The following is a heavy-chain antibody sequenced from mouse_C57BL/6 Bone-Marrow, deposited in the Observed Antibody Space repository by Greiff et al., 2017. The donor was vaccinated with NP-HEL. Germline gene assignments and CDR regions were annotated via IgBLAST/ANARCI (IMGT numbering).Heavy chain of an antibody. CDR1: GYTFTSYW. J-gene: IGHJ1*03. Sequence: VQLQQPGAELVRPGSSVKLSCKASGYTFTSYWMHWVKQRPIQGLEWIGNIDPSDSETHYNQKFKDKATLTVDKSSSTAYMQLSSLTSEDSAVYYCERRGLRRGYFDVWGTGTTVTVSS. CDR3: ERRGLRRGYFDV. D-gene: IGHD1-1*01. V-gene: IGHV1-52*01. CDR2: IDPSDSET.